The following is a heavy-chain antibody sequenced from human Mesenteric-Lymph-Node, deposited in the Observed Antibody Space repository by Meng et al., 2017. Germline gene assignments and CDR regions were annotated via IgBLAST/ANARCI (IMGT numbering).Heavy chain of an antibody. J-gene: IGHJ3*02. CDR3: ARQYYYYGSGSWRTDAFDI. CDR1: GYSFTSYW. CDR2: IYPGDSDT. V-gene: IGHV5-51*01. Sequence: GESLKISCKGSGYSFTSYWIGWVRQMPGKGLEWMGSIYPGDSDTRYSPSFQGQVTISADKSINTVYLQWSSLKASDTAMYYCARQYYYYGSGSWRTDAFDIWGQGTMVTVSS. D-gene: IGHD3-10*01.